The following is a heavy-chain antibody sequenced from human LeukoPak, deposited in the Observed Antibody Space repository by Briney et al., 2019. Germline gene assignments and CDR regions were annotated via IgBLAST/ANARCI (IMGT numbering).Heavy chain of an antibody. J-gene: IGHJ4*02. CDR2: IWYDGSNR. V-gene: IGHV3-33*01. CDR1: GFPFSSYG. D-gene: IGHD3-10*01. CDR3: VGLGTNYYALR. Sequence: PGRSLRLSCAASGFPFSSYGMHWVRQAPGKGLEWVAVIWYDGSNRYYADSVKGRFTISRDNSKNTLYSEMNSLRAEDTAVYYCVGLGTNYYALRWGQGTLVTVSS.